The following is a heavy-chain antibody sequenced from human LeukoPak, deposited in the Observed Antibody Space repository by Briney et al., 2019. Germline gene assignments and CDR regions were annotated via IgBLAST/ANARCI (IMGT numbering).Heavy chain of an antibody. V-gene: IGHV3-23*01. CDR1: GFTFRNAW. CDR3: AKDLVGATLRSDAFDI. Sequence: GGSLRLSCAASGFTFRNAWMSWVRQAPGKGLEWVSAISGSGGSTYYADSVKGRFTISRDNSKNTLYLQMNSLRAEDTAVYYCAKDLVGATLRSDAFDIWGQGTMVTVSS. CDR2: ISGSGGST. J-gene: IGHJ3*02. D-gene: IGHD5-12*01.